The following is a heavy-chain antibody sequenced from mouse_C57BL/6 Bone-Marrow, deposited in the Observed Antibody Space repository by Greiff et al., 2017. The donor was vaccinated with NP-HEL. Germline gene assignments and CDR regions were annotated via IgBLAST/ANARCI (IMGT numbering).Heavy chain of an antibody. CDR2: IRNKANNHAT. J-gene: IGHJ4*01. CDR1: GFTFSDAW. CDR3: FSPYYAMDY. V-gene: IGHV6-6*01. Sequence: EVMLVESGGGLVQPGGSMKLSCAASGFTFSDAWMDWVRQSPEKGLEWVADIRNKANNHATYYAESVKGRFTISRDDSKSSVYLQMNSLRAEDTGIYYCFSPYYAMDYWGQGTSVTVSS.